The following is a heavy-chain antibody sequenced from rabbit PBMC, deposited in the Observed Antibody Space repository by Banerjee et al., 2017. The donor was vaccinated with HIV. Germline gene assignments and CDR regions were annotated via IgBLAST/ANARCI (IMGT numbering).Heavy chain of an antibody. J-gene: IGHJ3*01. Sequence: QEQLVESGGGLVQPGGSLTLTCTASGFSFSSNAMCWVRQAPGKGLEWIGCINTGSGNTYYAGWAKGRFTVSKTSSTTVTLQMTSLTAADTATYFCARDTYYNGGLGLDLWGQGTLVTVS. CDR3: ARDTYYNGGLGLDL. CDR2: INTGSGNT. V-gene: IGHV1S45*01. CDR1: GFSFSSNA. D-gene: IGHD4-1*01.